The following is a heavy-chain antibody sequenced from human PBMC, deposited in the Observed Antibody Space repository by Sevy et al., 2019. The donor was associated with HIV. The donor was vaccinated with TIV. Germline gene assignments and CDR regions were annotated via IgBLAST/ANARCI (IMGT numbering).Heavy chain of an antibody. V-gene: IGHV3-21*01. J-gene: IGHJ4*02. CDR1: GFTFSSYS. CDR3: ARDRSGSYSTPFDY. Sequence: GGSLRLSCAASGFTFSSYSMNWVRQAPGKGLEWVSSISSSSIYIYYADSVKGRFTISRDNAKNSLYLQMNSLRAEDTVVYYWARDRSGSYSTPFDYWGQGTLVTVSS. D-gene: IGHD1-26*01. CDR2: ISSSSIYI.